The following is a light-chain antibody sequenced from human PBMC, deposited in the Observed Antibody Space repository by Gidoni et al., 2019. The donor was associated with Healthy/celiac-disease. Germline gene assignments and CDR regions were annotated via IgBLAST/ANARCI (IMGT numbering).Light chain of an antibody. V-gene: IGKV4-1*01. Sequence: DIVMTQSPDSLAVSLCERATINCKSSQSVLYSSNNKNYLASYQQKPGQPPKLLIYWASTRESGVPDRFSGSGSGTDFTLTISSLQAEDVALYYCQQYYSPPLTFGGGTKVEIK. CDR2: WAS. J-gene: IGKJ4*01. CDR3: QQYYSPPLT. CDR1: QSVLYSSNNKNY.